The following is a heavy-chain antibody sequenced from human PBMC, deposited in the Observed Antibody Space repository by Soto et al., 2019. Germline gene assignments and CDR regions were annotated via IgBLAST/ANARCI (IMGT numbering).Heavy chain of an antibody. V-gene: IGHV1-46*01. Sequence: ASVKVSCKTSGFIFTNYWTHCVRQAPGQVLEWMGVINPSGRSTIYAQKFQGRFTMTRDTSTTTLYMELSSLKSEDTAVYYCARDQSADSSGYSYWWFDPWGQGTLVTVSS. CDR3: ARDQSADSSGYSYWWFDP. J-gene: IGHJ5*02. CDR2: INPSGRST. D-gene: IGHD3-22*01. CDR1: GFIFTNYW.